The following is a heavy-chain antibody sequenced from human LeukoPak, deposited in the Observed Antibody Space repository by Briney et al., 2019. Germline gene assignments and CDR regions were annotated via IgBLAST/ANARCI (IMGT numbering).Heavy chain of an antibody. CDR2: IYYSGST. CDR3: ARAVEYSGYDYEFDY. V-gene: IGHV4-59*01. Sequence: SETLSLTCTVSGGSISSYYWSWIRQPPGKGLEWIGYIYYSGSTNYNPSLKSRVTISVDTSNNHFSLKLSSVTAADTAVYYCARAVEYSGYDYEFDYWGQGTLVTVSS. J-gene: IGHJ4*02. D-gene: IGHD5-12*01. CDR1: GGSISSYY.